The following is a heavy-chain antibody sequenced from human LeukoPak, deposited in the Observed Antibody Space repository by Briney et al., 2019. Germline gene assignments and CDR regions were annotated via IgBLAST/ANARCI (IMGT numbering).Heavy chain of an antibody. V-gene: IGHV1-2*02. CDR2: INPNSGGT. J-gene: IGHJ4*02. CDR3: ASLFARGSYYAHY. CDR1: GYTFTGYY. D-gene: IGHD1-26*01. Sequence: GASVKVPCKASGYTFTGYYMHWVRQAPGQGLEWMGWINPNSGGTNYAQKFQGRVTMTRDTSISTAYMELSRLRSDDTAVYYCASLFARGSYYAHYWGQGTLVTVSS.